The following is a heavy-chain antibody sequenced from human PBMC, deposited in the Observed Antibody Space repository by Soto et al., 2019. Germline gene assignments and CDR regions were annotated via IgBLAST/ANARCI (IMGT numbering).Heavy chain of an antibody. CDR3: ARHGSS. J-gene: IGHJ4*02. CDR2: IYYSGIT. V-gene: IGHV4-39*01. CDR1: GVSITNSSYY. Sequence: PSETLSLTCPVSGVSITNSSYYWGWIRRPPGKGLEWIGTIYYSGITYYNPSLKSRVTISVDTSKNQFSLKLTSVTAADTAVYYCARHGSSWGQGTLVTVS.